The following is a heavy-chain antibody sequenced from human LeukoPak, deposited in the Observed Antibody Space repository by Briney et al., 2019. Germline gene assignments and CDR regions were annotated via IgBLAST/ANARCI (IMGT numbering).Heavy chain of an antibody. CDR2: IDYRGST. Sequence: SETLSLTCTVSGGSIRSSLYYWAWIRQTPGKGLELIGSIDYRGSTNYNPSLKNRATRFLDTSKNQFSLKLSSLTAADPAVYYCARLLWFGESPLFDYWGQGTLVTVSS. D-gene: IGHD3-10*01. J-gene: IGHJ4*02. CDR3: ARLLWFGESPLFDY. V-gene: IGHV4-39*01. CDR1: GGSIRSSLYY.